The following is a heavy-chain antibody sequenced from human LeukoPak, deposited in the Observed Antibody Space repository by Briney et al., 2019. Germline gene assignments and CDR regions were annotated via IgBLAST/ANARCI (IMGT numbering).Heavy chain of an antibody. CDR2: IYYSGRT. Sequence: SETLSLTCTVSGGSISSSTSSWGWIRQPPGKGLEWIGYIYYSGRTYYNPSLKSRPTISVDTSKNQFSLKLSSVTAADTAVYYCASLRVTTYYFDYWGQGTLVTVSS. CDR1: GGSISSSTSS. J-gene: IGHJ4*02. D-gene: IGHD2-21*02. CDR3: ASLRVTTYYFDY. V-gene: IGHV4-39*01.